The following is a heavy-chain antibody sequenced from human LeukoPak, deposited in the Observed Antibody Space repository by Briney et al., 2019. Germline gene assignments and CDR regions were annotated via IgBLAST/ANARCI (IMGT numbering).Heavy chain of an antibody. Sequence: GGSLRLSCAASGFTFSSYWMHWVRQAPGKGLVWVSRINGDGSSTTYADSVKGRFTISRDNAKNSLYLQMNSLRAEDTAVYYCAKAHCSSTSCPTAGWGQGTLVTVSS. CDR3: AKAHCSSTSCPTAG. V-gene: IGHV3-74*01. CDR2: INGDGSST. D-gene: IGHD2-2*01. CDR1: GFTFSSYW. J-gene: IGHJ4*02.